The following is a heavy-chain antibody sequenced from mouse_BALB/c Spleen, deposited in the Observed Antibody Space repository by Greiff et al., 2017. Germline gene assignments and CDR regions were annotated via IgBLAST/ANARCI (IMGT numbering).Heavy chain of an antibody. D-gene: IGHD1-2*01. CDR2: ISYDGSN. CDR3: AREGGITTAVGFAY. J-gene: IGHJ3*01. Sequence: DVKLQESGPGLVKPSQSLSLTCSVTGYSITSGYYWNWIRQFPGNKLEWMGYISYDGSNNYNPSLKNRISITRDTSKNQFFLKLNSVTTEDTATYYCAREGGITTAVGFAYWGQGTLVTVSA. V-gene: IGHV3-6*02. CDR1: GYSITSGYY.